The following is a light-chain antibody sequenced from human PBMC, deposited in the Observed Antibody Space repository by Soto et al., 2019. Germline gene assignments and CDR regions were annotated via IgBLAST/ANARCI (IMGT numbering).Light chain of an antibody. CDR1: RSISSW. V-gene: IGKV1-5*03. CDR3: QQYNSQWT. CDR2: KAS. Sequence: DIQMTQSPSTLSASVGDRVTITCRASRSISSWLAWYQQKPGRAPKLLIYKASSLESGVPSRVSGSGSGTEFTLTISSLQPDYFATYYCQQYNSQWTFGQGTKVDIK. J-gene: IGKJ1*01.